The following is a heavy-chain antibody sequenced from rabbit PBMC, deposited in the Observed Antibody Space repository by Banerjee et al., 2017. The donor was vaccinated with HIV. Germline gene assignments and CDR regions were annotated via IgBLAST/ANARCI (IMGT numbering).Heavy chain of an antibody. CDR2: IYGDKGRP. CDR1: GFDLTTYY. V-gene: IGHV1S7*01. Sequence: QLEETGGGLVQPGGSLTLSCKASGFDLTTYYMNWVRQAPGKGLEWIGSIYGDKGRPYYASWVSGRFTISSDKAQNTVDLQINSLTAVDRATYFCVRDAYAGSSFGYGMDLRGQGTLVTVS. D-gene: IGHD8-1*01. J-gene: IGHJ6*01. CDR3: VRDAYAGSSFGYGMDL.